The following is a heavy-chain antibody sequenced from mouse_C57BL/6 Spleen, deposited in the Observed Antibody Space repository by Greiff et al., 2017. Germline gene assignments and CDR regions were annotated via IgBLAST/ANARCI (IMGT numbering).Heavy chain of an antibody. CDR2: ISSGGSYT. CDR3: ARQREGAY. Sequence: EVMLVESGGDLVKPGGSLKLSCAASGFTFSSYGMSWVRQTPDKRLEWVATISSGGSYTYYPDSVKGRFTISRDNAKNTLYLQMSSLKSEDTAMYYCARQREGAYWGQGTLVTVSA. J-gene: IGHJ3*01. CDR1: GFTFSSYG. V-gene: IGHV5-6*01.